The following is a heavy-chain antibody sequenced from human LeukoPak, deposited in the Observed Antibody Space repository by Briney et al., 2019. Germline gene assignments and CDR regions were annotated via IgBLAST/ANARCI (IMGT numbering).Heavy chain of an antibody. Sequence: GASVKVSCKASGYTFTGYYIHWVRQAPGQGLEWMGWINPNSGGTNYAQKFQGRVTMTRDTSISTAYMELSSLRSDDTAVYYCARDPEYCSSTSCYYYYYYGMDVWGQGTTVTVSS. V-gene: IGHV1-2*02. CDR2: INPNSGGT. J-gene: IGHJ6*02. CDR1: GYTFTGYY. CDR3: ARDPEYCSSTSCYYYYYYGMDV. D-gene: IGHD2-2*01.